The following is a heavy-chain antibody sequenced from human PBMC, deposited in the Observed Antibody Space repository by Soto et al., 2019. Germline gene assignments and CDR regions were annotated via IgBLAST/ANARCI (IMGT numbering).Heavy chain of an antibody. Sequence: QVQLQESGPGLVEPSGTLSLTCKVAGDSISGSEWWSWVRQPPGRGLEWIAAIHLGGPTNYNPSLKSRVTITVDTSNNPFSLRLSSVTAADTAVYYCARGGITTVRNSSFDHWGPGTLVTVSS. J-gene: IGHJ4*02. CDR3: ARGGITTVRNSSFDH. CDR1: GDSISGSEW. CDR2: IHLGGPT. V-gene: IGHV4-4*02. D-gene: IGHD1-20*01.